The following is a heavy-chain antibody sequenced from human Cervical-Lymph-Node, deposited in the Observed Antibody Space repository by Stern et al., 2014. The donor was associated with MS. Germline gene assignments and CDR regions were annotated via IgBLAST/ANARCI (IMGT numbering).Heavy chain of an antibody. CDR3: AKDGDKTAYGMDV. J-gene: IGHJ6*02. CDR1: GFTFSSHG. D-gene: IGHD2-21*02. Sequence: VQLVESGGGVVQPGRSLRLSCVASGFTFSSHGMHWARQAPGKGLEWLAVIWHDGSNKYYADSVKGRFTISRDNSKNTLFLQMNSLRAEDTAIYYCAKDGDKTAYGMDVWGQGTTVTVSS. CDR2: IWHDGSNK. V-gene: IGHV3-33*06.